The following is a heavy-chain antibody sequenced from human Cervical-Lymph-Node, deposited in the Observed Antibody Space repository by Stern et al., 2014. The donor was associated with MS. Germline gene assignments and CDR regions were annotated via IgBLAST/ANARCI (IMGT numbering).Heavy chain of an antibody. CDR1: GFTFSNFA. D-gene: IGHD1-1*01. J-gene: IGHJ4*02. Sequence: VQLAQSGGGLVQPGGALRLSCAGSGFTFSNFAMTWIRQAPGKGLEWVSGSGTDGGTHYAESVKGRFSISRDNSRSTLYLQMEGLRAEDTAVYYCGKDLHYWSADSWGQGTLVTVSS. V-gene: IGHV3-23*04. CDR3: GKDLHYWSADS. CDR2: SGTDGGT.